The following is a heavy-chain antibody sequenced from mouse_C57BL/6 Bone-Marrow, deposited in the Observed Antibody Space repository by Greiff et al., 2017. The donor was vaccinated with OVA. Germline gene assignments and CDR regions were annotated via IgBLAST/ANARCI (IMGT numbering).Heavy chain of an antibody. V-gene: IGHV14-3*01. J-gene: IGHJ4*01. CDR2: IDPANDNT. D-gene: IGHD1-1*01. CDR3: ARGNFGSSFYAMDY. CDR1: GFNIKNTY. Sequence: EVQLQQSVAELVRPGASVKLSCTASGFNIKNTYMHWAKQRPEQGLEWIGRIDPANDNTKYAPKFQGKATMTADTSSNTAYLQLSSLSSEDTAVYCCARGNFGSSFYAMDYWGQGTSVTVSS.